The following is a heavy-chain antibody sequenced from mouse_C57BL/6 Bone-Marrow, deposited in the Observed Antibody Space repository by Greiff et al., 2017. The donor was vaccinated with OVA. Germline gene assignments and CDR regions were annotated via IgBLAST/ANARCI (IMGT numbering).Heavy chain of an antibody. CDR1: GYTFTDYE. Sequence: QVQLQQSGAELVRPGASVTLSCKASGYTFTDYEMHWVKQTPVHGLEGMGAIDPEPGGTAYNQRFKGRAILTADKSSSTAYMELRSLTSEDSAVYYCTRYPGAMDYWGQGTSVTVSS. J-gene: IGHJ4*01. CDR3: TRYPGAMDY. CDR2: IDPEPGGT. V-gene: IGHV1-15*01.